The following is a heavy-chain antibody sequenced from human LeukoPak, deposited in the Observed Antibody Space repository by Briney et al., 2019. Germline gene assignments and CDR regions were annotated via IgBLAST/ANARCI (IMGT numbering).Heavy chain of an antibody. D-gene: IGHD3-22*01. CDR3: AMYYYDSSGYYYSFDY. CDR1: GYTFISYG. Sequence: ASVKVSCKASGYTFISYGISWVRQAPGQGLEWMGWISAYNGNTNYAQKFQGRVTMTTDTSTSTAYMELRSLRSDDTAVYYCAMYYYDSSGYYYSFDYWGQGTLVTVSS. V-gene: IGHV1-18*01. J-gene: IGHJ4*02. CDR2: ISAYNGNT.